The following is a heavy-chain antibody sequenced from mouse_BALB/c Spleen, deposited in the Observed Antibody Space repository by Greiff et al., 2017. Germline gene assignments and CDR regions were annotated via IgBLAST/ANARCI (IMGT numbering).Heavy chain of an antibody. CDR2: ISYSGST. CDR3: ARPYDYDGSWFAY. Sequence: EVKLVESGPGLVKPSQSLSLTCTVTGYSITSDYAWNWIRQFPGNKLEWMGYISYSGSTSYNPSLKSRISITRDTSKNQFFLQLNSVTTEDTATYYCARPYDYDGSWFAYWGQGTLVTVSA. D-gene: IGHD2-4*01. J-gene: IGHJ3*01. V-gene: IGHV3-2*02. CDR1: GYSITSDYA.